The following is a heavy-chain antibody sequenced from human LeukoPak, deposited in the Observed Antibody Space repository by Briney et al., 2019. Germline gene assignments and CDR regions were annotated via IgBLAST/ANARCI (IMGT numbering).Heavy chain of an antibody. CDR1: GYSISSGYY. Sequence: PSETLSLTCTVSGYSISSGYYWGWIRQPPGKGLEWIGSIYHSGSTNYNPSLKSRVTISVDTSKNQFSLKLSSVTAADTAVYYCARGSRNYYGSGSGFDPWGQGTLVTVSS. V-gene: IGHV4-38-2*02. D-gene: IGHD3-10*01. J-gene: IGHJ5*02. CDR3: ARGSRNYYGSGSGFDP. CDR2: IYHSGST.